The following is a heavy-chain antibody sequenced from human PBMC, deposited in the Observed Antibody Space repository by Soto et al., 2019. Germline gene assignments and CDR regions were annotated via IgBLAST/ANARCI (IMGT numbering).Heavy chain of an antibody. J-gene: IGHJ5*02. Sequence: QVQLQESGPGLVKPSETLSLTCNVSGGSISTYYWTWIRQPPGKGLEWVGHISYSLTTSYNPSLRSRVTISVDTSKSQTSLHLRSVTPADTAVYYCARGHYGRITWLDPWGQGALVTVSS. CDR1: GGSISTYY. D-gene: IGHD3-16*01. CDR2: ISYSLTT. CDR3: ARGHYGRITWLDP. V-gene: IGHV4-59*08.